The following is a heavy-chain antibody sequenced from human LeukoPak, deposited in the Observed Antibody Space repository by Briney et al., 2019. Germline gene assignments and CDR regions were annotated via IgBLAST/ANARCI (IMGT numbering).Heavy chain of an antibody. CDR1: NDSMNSHS. J-gene: IGHJ4*02. Sequence: SETLSLTCTVSNDSMNSHSWSWIRQPPGKGLQWIGLISYSGITSYDPSLLSRVTISIDTSKKQFSLKLSSVTAADTALYFCARSYYDFFMGFYSDFWGQGALVTVSS. D-gene: IGHD3-3*01. V-gene: IGHV4-59*11. CDR2: ISYSGIT. CDR3: ARSYYDFFMGFYSDF.